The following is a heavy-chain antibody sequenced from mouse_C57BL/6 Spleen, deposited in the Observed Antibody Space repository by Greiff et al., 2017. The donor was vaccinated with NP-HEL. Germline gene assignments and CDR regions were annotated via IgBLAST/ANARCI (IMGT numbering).Heavy chain of an antibody. J-gene: IGHJ2*01. CDR3: ARKYYYGSSLYFDY. CDR1: GYSFTGYY. Sequence: EVMLVESGPELVKPGASVKISCKASGYSFTGYYMNWVKQSPEKSLEWIGEINPSTGGTTYNQKFKAKATLTVDKSSSTAYMQLKSLTSEDSAVYYCARKYYYGSSLYFDYWGQGTTLTVSS. CDR2: INPSTGGT. V-gene: IGHV1-42*01. D-gene: IGHD1-1*01.